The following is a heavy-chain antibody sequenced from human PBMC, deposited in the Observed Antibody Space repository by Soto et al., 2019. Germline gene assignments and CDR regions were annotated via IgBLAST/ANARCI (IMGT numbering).Heavy chain of an antibody. CDR2: INSDGSST. V-gene: IGHV3-74*01. CDR1: GFTFSSYW. J-gene: IGHJ3*02. CDR3: AKGGHDSSGYYDAFDI. Sequence: EVQLVESGGGLVQPGGSLRLSCAASGFTFSSYWMHWVRQAPGKGLVWVSRINSDGSSTSYADSVKGRFTISRDNAKNTLYLQMNSLRAEDTAVYYCAKGGHDSSGYYDAFDIWGQGSMVTVSS. D-gene: IGHD3-22*01.